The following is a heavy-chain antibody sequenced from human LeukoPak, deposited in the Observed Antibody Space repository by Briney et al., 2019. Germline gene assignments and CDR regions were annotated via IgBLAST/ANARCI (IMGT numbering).Heavy chain of an antibody. D-gene: IGHD6-6*01. V-gene: IGHV3-23*01. J-gene: IGHJ4*02. Sequence: GGSLRLSCAASGFTFSSYAMSWVRQAPGKGLEWVSAISGSGGSTYYADSVKGRFTISRDNSKNTLHLQMNSLRAEDTAVYYCAKDEGSIAARSQADYWGQGTLVTVSS. CDR2: ISGSGGST. CDR1: GFTFSSYA. CDR3: AKDEGSIAARSQADY.